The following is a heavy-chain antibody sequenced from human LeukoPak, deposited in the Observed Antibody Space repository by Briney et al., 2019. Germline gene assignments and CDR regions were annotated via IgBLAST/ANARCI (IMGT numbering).Heavy chain of an antibody. V-gene: IGHV1-2*02. CDR1: GYTFTGYY. CDR2: INPNSGGT. D-gene: IGHD3-3*01. Sequence: ASVKVSCKASGYTFTGYYMHWVRQAPGQGLEWMGWINPNSGGTNYAQKFQGRVTMTRDTSFSTAYMELSRLRSDDTAVYYCARELDFWSGLDYWGQGTLVTVSS. J-gene: IGHJ4*02. CDR3: ARELDFWSGLDY.